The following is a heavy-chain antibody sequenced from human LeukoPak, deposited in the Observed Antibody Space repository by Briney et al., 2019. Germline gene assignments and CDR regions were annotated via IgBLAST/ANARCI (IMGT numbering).Heavy chain of an antibody. CDR3: ASWHHTAMAYDAFDI. V-gene: IGHV3-23*01. J-gene: IGHJ3*02. CDR1: GFTFSSYG. Sequence: PGGSLRLSCAASGFTFSSYGMSWVRQAPGKGLEWVSAISGSGGSTYYADSVKGRFTISRDNSKNTLYLQMNSLRAEDTAVYYCASWHHTAMAYDAFDIWGQGTMVTVSS. CDR2: ISGSGGST. D-gene: IGHD5-18*01.